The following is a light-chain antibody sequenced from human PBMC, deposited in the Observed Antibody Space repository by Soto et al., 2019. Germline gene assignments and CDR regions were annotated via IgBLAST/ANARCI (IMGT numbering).Light chain of an antibody. V-gene: IGLV2-8*01. CDR3: SSYAGNNNLV. CDR2: EVS. Sequence: QSVLTQPPSASGSPGQSVTISCTGTSSDVGGYNSVSWYQQHPGKAPKLMICEVSKRPSGVPDRFSGSKSGNTASLTVSGLQAEDEADYYCSSYAGNNNLVFGGGTKVTVL. CDR1: SSDVGGYNS. J-gene: IGLJ3*02.